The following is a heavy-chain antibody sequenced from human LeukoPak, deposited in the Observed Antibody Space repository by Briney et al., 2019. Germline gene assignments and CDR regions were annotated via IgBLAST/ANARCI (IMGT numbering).Heavy chain of an antibody. CDR3: AKPVAGSSLGAFDI. V-gene: IGHV3-30*18. CDR1: GFTFSTFG. CDR2: TSFDGTNK. D-gene: IGHD6-19*01. Sequence: GGSLRLSCAGSGFTFSTFGFHWVRQAPGKGLEWVAVTSFDGTNKYYADSVKGRFTISRDNSKNTLYLQTNSLRVEDTAVYYCAKPVAGSSLGAFDIWGQGTMVTVSS. J-gene: IGHJ3*02.